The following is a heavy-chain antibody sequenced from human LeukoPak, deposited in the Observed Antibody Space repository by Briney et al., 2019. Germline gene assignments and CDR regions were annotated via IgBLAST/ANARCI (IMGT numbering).Heavy chain of an antibody. J-gene: IGHJ3*02. CDR1: GFTFSDYY. CDR2: ISSSSSTI. CDR3: ARASLGYCSGGSCYADAFDI. D-gene: IGHD2-15*01. V-gene: IGHV3-11*04. Sequence: GGSLRLSCAASGFTFSDYYMSWIRQAPGKGLEWVSYISSSSSTIYYADSVKGRFTISRDNAKNSLYLQMNSLRAEDTAVYYCARASLGYCSGGSCYADAFDIWGQGTMVTVSS.